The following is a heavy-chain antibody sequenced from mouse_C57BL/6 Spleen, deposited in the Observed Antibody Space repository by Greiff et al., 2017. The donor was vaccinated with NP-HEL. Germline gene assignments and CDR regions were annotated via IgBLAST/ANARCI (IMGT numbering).Heavy chain of an antibody. V-gene: IGHV5-9-1*02. CDR2: ISSGGDYI. Sequence: EVQLVESGEGLVKPGGSLKLSCAASGFTFSSYAMSWVRQTPEKRLEWVAYISSGGDYIYYADTVKGRFTISRDNARNTLYLQMSSLKSEDTAMYYCTRVGGLRRGAYYAMDYWGQGTSVTVSS. D-gene: IGHD2-4*01. CDR3: TRVGGLRRGAYYAMDY. CDR1: GFTFSSYA. J-gene: IGHJ4*01.